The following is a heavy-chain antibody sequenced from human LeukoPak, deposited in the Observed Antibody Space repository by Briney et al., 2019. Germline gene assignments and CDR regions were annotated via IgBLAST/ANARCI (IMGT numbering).Heavy chain of an antibody. CDR2: ISPSGGIT. CDR3: AKDGTVSDYYGSRSYWDAFDT. Sequence: GGSLRLSCAASGITFSSHGMNWVRQAPGKGLEWVSGISPSGGITYYTDSVKGRFTISRDNSKNTLYLQMNSLRAEDTAVYYCAKDGTVSDYYGSRSYWDAFDTWGQGTMVTVSS. D-gene: IGHD3-10*01. J-gene: IGHJ3*02. CDR1: GITFSSHG. V-gene: IGHV3-23*01.